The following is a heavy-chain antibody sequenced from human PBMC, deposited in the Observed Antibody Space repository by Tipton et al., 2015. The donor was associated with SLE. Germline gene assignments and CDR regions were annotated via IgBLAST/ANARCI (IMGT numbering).Heavy chain of an antibody. D-gene: IGHD6-13*01. J-gene: IGHJ5*02. V-gene: IGHV4-59*11. CDR2: IYYSGST. Sequence: TLSLTCTVSGGSISSHYWSWIRQPPGKGLEWIGYIYYSGSTNYNPSLKSRVTISVDTSKNQFSLKLSSVTAEDTAVYYCAVAAAGKNWFDPWGQGTLVTVSS. CDR1: GGSISSHY. CDR3: AVAAAGKNWFDP.